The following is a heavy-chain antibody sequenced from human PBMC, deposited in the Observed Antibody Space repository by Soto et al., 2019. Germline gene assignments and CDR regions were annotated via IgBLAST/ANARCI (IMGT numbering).Heavy chain of an antibody. Sequence: ASVRVSCKACGYTFIYSAIHWVRQAPGQRLEWMGWINAGNGATKYSKKFQGRVTITRDTSASEVYMELSSVRSEDTAVYYCARDMEGDRKAFDCWGQGTMSTVSS. J-gene: IGHJ3*01. V-gene: IGHV1-3*01. D-gene: IGHD1-26*01. CDR1: GYTFIYSA. CDR2: INAGNGAT. CDR3: ARDMEGDRKAFDC.